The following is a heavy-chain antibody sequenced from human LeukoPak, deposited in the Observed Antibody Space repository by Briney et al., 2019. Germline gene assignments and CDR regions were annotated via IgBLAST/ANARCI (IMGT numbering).Heavy chain of an antibody. CDR2: INHSGST. D-gene: IGHD3-10*01. J-gene: IGHJ3*02. CDR3: ARRVRGTLGGAFDI. CDR1: GGSFSGYY. Sequence: SETLSLTCAVYGGSFSGYYWSWIRKPPGKGLEWIGEINHSGSTNYNPSLKSRVTISVDTSKNQFSLKLSSVTAADTAVYYCARRVRGTLGGAFDIWGQGTMVTVSS. V-gene: IGHV4-34*01.